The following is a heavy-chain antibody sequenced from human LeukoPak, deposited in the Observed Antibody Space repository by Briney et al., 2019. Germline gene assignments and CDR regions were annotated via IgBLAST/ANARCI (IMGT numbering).Heavy chain of an antibody. CDR2: TNSDGSGT. CDR3: VRGLL. J-gene: IGHJ4*02. CDR1: GFTFSNYW. V-gene: IGHV3-74*01. Sequence: GGSLRLPCVASGFTFSNYWMHWIRQAPGKGLVWVSYTNSDGSGTNYANSVKGRFTISRDNAKNTLYLQMNSLRAEDTAVYCCVRGLLRGQGTLVTVSS.